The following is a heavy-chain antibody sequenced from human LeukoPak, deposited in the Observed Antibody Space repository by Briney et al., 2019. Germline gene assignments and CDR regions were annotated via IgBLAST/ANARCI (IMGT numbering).Heavy chain of an antibody. J-gene: IGHJ4*02. CDR1: GFTFSNYG. CDR3: GTQFRYLVGN. V-gene: IGHV3-74*01. CDR2: ISSDGSST. D-gene: IGHD3-9*01. Sequence: PGGSLRLSCAAAGFTFSNYGMHWVRQVPGKGLVWVSRISSDGSSTSYADSVTGRSTIYRDNAKHTLYMQMNSLRVEDTAVYYCGTQFRYLVGNWGQGTLVTVSS.